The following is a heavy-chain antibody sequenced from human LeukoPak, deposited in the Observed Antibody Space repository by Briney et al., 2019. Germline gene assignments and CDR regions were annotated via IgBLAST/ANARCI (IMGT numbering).Heavy chain of an antibody. J-gene: IGHJ4*02. CDR3: ARDLLRYFDWLSHYSDY. V-gene: IGHV1-18*01. Sequence: ASVKVSCKASGYTFTSYGISWVRQAPGQGLEWMGWISAYNGNTNYAQKLQGRVTMTTDTSTSTAYMELRSLRSDDTAVCYCARDLLRYFDWLSHYSDYWGQGTLVTVSS. CDR2: ISAYNGNT. CDR1: GYTFTSYG. D-gene: IGHD3-9*01.